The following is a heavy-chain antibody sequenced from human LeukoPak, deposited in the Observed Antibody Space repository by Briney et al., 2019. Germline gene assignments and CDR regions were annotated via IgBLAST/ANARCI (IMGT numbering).Heavy chain of an antibody. J-gene: IGHJ4*02. Sequence: SQTLSLTCAISGDSVSSSSAAWYWIRQSPSRGLEWLGRTYYRSTWYNDYAVSVKSRITINPDTATNQFSLQLNSVTPEDTALYHCARGRYYGSRFFDYWGQGTLVTVSS. V-gene: IGHV6-1*01. CDR1: GDSVSSSSAA. CDR3: ARGRYYGSRFFDY. CDR2: TYYRSTWYN. D-gene: IGHD3-10*01.